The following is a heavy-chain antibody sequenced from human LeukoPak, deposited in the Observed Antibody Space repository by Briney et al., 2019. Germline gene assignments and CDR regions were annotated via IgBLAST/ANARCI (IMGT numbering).Heavy chain of an antibody. V-gene: IGHV3-53*01. J-gene: IGHJ4*02. Sequence: AGGSLRLSCAASGFTLSSNYMSWVRQARGKGLEGVAVIYSGGSTYYADSVKGRFTISRDNSKNTLYLQINSLRAEDTAVYYCARVYGESRDYWGQGTLVTVSS. CDR1: GFTLSSNY. CDR3: ARVYGESRDY. CDR2: IYSGGST. D-gene: IGHD3-16*01.